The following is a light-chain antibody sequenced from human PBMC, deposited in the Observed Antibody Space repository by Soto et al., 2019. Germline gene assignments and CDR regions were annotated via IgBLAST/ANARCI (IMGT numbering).Light chain of an antibody. V-gene: IGLV6-57*04. CDR2: EDN. Sequence: NFMPTQPHSVSESPGKTVTISCTRSSGSIASNYVQWYQQRPGSAPTTVIYEDNQRPSGVPDRFSGSIDSSSNSASLTISGLKTEDEADYYCQSYDSSTHVVFGGGTKLTVL. J-gene: IGLJ2*01. CDR1: SGSIASNY. CDR3: QSYDSSTHVV.